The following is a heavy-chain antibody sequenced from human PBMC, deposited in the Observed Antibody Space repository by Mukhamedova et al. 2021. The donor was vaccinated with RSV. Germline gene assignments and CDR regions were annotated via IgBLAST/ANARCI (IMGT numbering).Heavy chain of an antibody. Sequence: RDNSKNTLYLQMNSLRAEDTAVYYCARGGVQVGATFDYWGQGTLVTVSS. V-gene: IGHV3-30*01. D-gene: IGHD1-26*01. CDR3: ARGGVQVGATFDY. J-gene: IGHJ4*02.